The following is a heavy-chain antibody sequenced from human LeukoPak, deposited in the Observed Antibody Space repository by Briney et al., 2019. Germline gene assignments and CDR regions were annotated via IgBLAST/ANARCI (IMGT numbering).Heavy chain of an antibody. CDR2: IILVFGSA. Sequence: SVKVSCKASGGTLNNYAINWVRQVPGQGLEWVGGIILVFGSANYAQRFQGRVTISTDESRTTFYMEVNRLTSEDTAIYYCATKIRDYASGGYYFDSWGQGTLVSVSS. CDR1: GGTLNNYA. J-gene: IGHJ4*02. D-gene: IGHD3-10*01. CDR3: ATKIRDYASGGYYFDS. V-gene: IGHV1-69*05.